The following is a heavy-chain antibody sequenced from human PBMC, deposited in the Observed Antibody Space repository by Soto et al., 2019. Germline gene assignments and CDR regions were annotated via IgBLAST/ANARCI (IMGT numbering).Heavy chain of an antibody. D-gene: IGHD5-18*01. CDR2: INHSGST. J-gene: IGHJ4*02. CDR3: ARGLERGYSYGDFDY. CDR1: GGSFSGYY. V-gene: IGHV4-34*01. Sequence: SETLSLTCAVYGGSFSGYYWSWIRQPPGKGLEWIGEINHSGSTNYNPSLKSRVTISVDTSKNQFSLKLSSVTAADTAVYYCARGLERGYSYGDFDYWGQGTLVTVSS.